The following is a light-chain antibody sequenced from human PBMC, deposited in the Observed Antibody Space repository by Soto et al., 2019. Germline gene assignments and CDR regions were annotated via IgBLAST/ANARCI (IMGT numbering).Light chain of an antibody. CDR1: SSDVGSYNF. J-gene: IGLJ1*01. V-gene: IGLV2-23*01. Sequence: QSVLTQPASVSGSPGQSITISCTGASSDVGSYNFVSWFQQHPGKAPKLIIYEGGKRPSGVSNRFSGSKSGNTASLTISGLQAEDEADYYCCSYAGSSTYVFGTGTKVTVL. CDR3: CSYAGSSTYV. CDR2: EGG.